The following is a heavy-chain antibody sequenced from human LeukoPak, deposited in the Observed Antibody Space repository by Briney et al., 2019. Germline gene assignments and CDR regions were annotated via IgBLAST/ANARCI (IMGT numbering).Heavy chain of an antibody. J-gene: IGHJ6*02. V-gene: IGHV1-2*02. CDR3: ASYCSSTSCYTHCYYYYGMDV. D-gene: IGHD2-2*02. CDR2: INPNSGGT. Sequence: ASVKVSCKASGYTFTGYYMHWVRQAPGQGLEWMGWINPNSGGTNYAQKFQGRVTMTRDTSISTAYMELSRLRSDDTAVYYCASYCSSTSCYTHCYYYYGMDVWGQGTTVTVSS. CDR1: GYTFTGYY.